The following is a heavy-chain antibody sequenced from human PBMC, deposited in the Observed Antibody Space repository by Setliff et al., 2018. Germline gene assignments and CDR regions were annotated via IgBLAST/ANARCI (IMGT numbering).Heavy chain of an antibody. CDR2: IYHSGST. CDR1: GGSISSSNW. J-gene: IGHJ5*02. CDR3: ARHVLGQQLVYNWFDP. D-gene: IGHD6-13*01. Sequence: PSETLSLTCAVSGGSISSSNWWSWVRQPPGKGLEWIGEIYHSGSTYYNPSLKSRVTISVDTSKNQFSLKLSSVTAADTAVYYCARHVLGQQLVYNWFDPWGQGTLVTVSS. V-gene: IGHV4-4*02.